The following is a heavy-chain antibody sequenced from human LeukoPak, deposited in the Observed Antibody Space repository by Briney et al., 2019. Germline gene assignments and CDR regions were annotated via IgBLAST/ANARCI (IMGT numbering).Heavy chain of an antibody. Sequence: SETLSLTCSVSGGPINTGGFYWSWIRQFPGKGLEWIGYITYSGTTHYNPSLKSRLGISRDTSKNQFSLKLTSVTAADTAIYYCATYKGGDINWFAPWGQGILVTVSS. CDR3: ATYKGGDINWFAP. CDR1: GGPINTGGFY. D-gene: IGHD5-12*01. J-gene: IGHJ5*02. CDR2: ITYSGTT. V-gene: IGHV4-31*03.